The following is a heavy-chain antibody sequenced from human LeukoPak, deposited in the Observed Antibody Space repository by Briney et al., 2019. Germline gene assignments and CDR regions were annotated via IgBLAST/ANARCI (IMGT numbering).Heavy chain of an antibody. D-gene: IGHD1-7*01. Sequence: SETLSLTCTVSGGSINNYYWSWIRQPPGKGLEWIGYIYYSGSTNYNPSLKSRVTISVDTSKNQFSLKLSSVTAADTAVYYCARGITGTVDAFGIWGQGTMVTVSS. CDR3: ARGITGTVDAFGI. CDR1: GGSINNYY. J-gene: IGHJ3*02. CDR2: IYYSGST. V-gene: IGHV4-59*01.